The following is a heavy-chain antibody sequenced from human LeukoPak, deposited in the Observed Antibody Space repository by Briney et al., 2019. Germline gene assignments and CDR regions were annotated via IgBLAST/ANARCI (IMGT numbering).Heavy chain of an antibody. CDR3: AKDYGPLSSY. D-gene: IGHD4-17*01. CDR2: ISGSGGST. J-gene: IGHJ4*02. V-gene: IGHV3-23*01. Sequence: PGGSLRLSCAASGFTFDDYAMHWVRQTPGKGLEWVSAISGSGGSTYYADSVKGRFTISRDNPKNTLYLQMNSLRAEDTALYYCAKDYGPLSSYWGQGTLVTVSS. CDR1: GFTFDDYA.